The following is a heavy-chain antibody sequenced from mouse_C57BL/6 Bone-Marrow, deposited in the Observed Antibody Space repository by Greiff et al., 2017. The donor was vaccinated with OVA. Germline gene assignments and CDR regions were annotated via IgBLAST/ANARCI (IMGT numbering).Heavy chain of an antibody. D-gene: IGHD2-3*01. CDR2: IYPRSGNT. CDR3: ARYGLLAWFAY. CDR1: GYTFTSYG. V-gene: IGHV1-81*01. J-gene: IGHJ3*01. Sequence: QVQLQQSGAELARPGASVKLSCKASGYTFTSYGISWVKQRTGQGLEWIGEIYPRSGNTYYNEKFKGKATLTADKSSSTAYMELRSLTSEDSAVYFCARYGLLAWFAYWGQGTLVTVSA.